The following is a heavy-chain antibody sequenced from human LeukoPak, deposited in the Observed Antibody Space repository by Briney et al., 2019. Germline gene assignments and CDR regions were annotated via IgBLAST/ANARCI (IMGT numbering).Heavy chain of an antibody. V-gene: IGHV4-31*03. D-gene: IGHD3-22*01. J-gene: IGHJ4*02. CDR2: IHPSGML. Sequence: SQTLSLTSTVSGASFNGDDQYWNWIRQSPGKGLEWIGSIHPSGMLYNNPSLESRVTMSRDTSKNQFSLNLNSVTAADTAVYFRSRGLDSRKLGYWGQGILVTVSS. CDR3: SRGLDSRKLGY. CDR1: GASFNGDDQY.